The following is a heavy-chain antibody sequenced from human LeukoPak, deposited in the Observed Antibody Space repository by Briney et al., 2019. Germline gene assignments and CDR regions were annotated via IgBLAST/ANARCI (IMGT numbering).Heavy chain of an antibody. D-gene: IGHD3-22*01. Sequence: GGSLRLSCAASGSTFSSYEMNWVRQAPGKGLEWVSFISSSGGTIHYADSVKGRFTISRDNAKNSLYLEMNSLRAEDTAIYYCTTKLSGYYLVNYWGQGTLVTVSS. CDR1: GSTFSSYE. CDR2: ISSSGGTI. CDR3: TTKLSGYYLVNY. V-gene: IGHV3-48*03. J-gene: IGHJ4*02.